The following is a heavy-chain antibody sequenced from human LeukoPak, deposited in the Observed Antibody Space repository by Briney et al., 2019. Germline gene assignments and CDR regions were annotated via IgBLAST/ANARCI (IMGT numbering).Heavy chain of an antibody. V-gene: IGHV1-2*02. D-gene: IGHD3-22*01. CDR3: ARGWYYYDSSGSFDY. J-gene: IGHJ4*02. Sequence: ASVKVSCKASGYTFTGYYMHWVRQAPGQGLEWMGWINPNSGGTNYAQKFQGRVTMTRDTSISTAYMELSRLRSDDTAVYYCARGWYYYDSSGSFDYWGQGTLVTVSS. CDR1: GYTFTGYY. CDR2: INPNSGGT.